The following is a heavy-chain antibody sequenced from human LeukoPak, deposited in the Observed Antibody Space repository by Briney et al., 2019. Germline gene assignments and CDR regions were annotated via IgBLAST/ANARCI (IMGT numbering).Heavy chain of an antibody. CDR1: GFTFSSYG. CDR3: AKGGSGWSIDY. D-gene: IGHD6-19*01. Sequence: PGRSLRLSCAASGFTFSSYGMHWVRQAPGKGLEWVAVISYDGSNKYYADSVKGRFTISRDNSKNTLYLQMNSLRAEDAAVYYCAKGGSGWSIDYWGQGTLDTVSS. V-gene: IGHV3-30*18. CDR2: ISYDGSNK. J-gene: IGHJ4*02.